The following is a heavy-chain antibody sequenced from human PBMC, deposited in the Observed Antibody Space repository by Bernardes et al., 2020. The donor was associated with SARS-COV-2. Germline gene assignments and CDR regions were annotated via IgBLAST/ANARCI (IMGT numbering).Heavy chain of an antibody. D-gene: IGHD3-10*01. CDR2: INHSGST. V-gene: IGHV4-34*01. Sequence: SDTLYLTCAVYGGSFSGYYWSWIRKRPGKGLEWIGEINHSGSTNYNPSLKSRVTISVDTSKNQFSLKLSSVTAADTAVYYCARGLKLRFGYRLGDYWGQGTLVTVSS. J-gene: IGHJ4*02. CDR3: ARGLKLRFGYRLGDY. CDR1: GGSFSGYY.